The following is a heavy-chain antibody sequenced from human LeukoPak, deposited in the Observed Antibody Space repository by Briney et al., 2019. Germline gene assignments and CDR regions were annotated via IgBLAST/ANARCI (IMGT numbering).Heavy chain of an antibody. CDR2: ISSSSSYI. Sequence: GRSLRLSCAASGFTFSSYSMNWVRQAPGKGLEWVSSISSSSSYIYYADSVKGRFTISRDNAKNSLYLQMNSLRAEDTAVYYCARDWGTEATAMLPYYYYYMDVWGKGTTVTVSS. V-gene: IGHV3-21*01. J-gene: IGHJ6*03. CDR3: ARDWGTEATAMLPYYYYYMDV. D-gene: IGHD5-18*01. CDR1: GFTFSSYS.